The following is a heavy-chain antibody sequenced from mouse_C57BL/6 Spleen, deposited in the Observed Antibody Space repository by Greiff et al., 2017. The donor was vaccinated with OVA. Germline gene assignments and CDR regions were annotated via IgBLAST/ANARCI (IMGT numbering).Heavy chain of an antibody. CDR1: GFTFSDYY. J-gene: IGHJ4*01. V-gene: IGHV5-16*02. Sequence: EVNLVESEGGLVQPGSSMKLSCTASGFTFSDYYMAWVRQVPEKGLEWVANINYDGSSTYYLDSLKSRFIISRDNAKNILYLQMSSLKSEDTATYYCARRLGQGYAMDYWGQGTSVTVSS. CDR3: ARRLGQGYAMDY. CDR2: INYDGSST. D-gene: IGHD4-1*01.